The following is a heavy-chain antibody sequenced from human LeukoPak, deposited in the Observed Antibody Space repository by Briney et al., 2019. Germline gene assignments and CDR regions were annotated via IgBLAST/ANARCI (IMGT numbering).Heavy chain of an antibody. CDR1: GFTFIDYG. V-gene: IGHV3-33*08. Sequence: GGSLRLSCAASGFTFIDYGIYWVRQAPGKGLEWVAVVWYDGSKTYSADSVKGRITISRDDSKNTLYLQMNSLRAEDTAVYYCARGVDYYDSSGTIDYWGQGTLVTVSS. CDR2: VWYDGSKT. CDR3: ARGVDYYDSSGTIDY. D-gene: IGHD3-22*01. J-gene: IGHJ4*02.